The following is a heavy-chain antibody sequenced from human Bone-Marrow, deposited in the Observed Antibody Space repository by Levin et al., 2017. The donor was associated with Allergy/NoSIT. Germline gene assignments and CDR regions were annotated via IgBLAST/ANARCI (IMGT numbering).Heavy chain of an antibody. CDR1: GGTFSSYT. Sequence: PAASVKVSCKASGGTFSSYTISWVRQAPGQGLEWMGRIIPILGIANYAQKFQGRVTITADKSTSTAYMELSSLRSEDTAVYYCARLVATPGGWFDPWGQGTLVTVSS. D-gene: IGHD5-12*01. V-gene: IGHV1-69*02. J-gene: IGHJ5*02. CDR3: ARLVATPGGWFDP. CDR2: IIPILGIA.